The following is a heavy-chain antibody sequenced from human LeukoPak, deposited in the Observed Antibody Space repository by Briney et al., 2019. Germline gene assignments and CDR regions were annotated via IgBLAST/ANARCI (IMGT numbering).Heavy chain of an antibody. CDR3: NRWHSGVSYSNV. D-gene: IGHD2-15*01. CDR2: IRSRDGTT. Sequence: GGSLRLSCAVSGFTVSSNYMNWVRQAPGKGLERVGFIRSRDGTTEYAASVRGRFTISRDESKGIAYLQMNSLKTEDTAVYYCNRWHSGVSYSNVWGQGTLVSVSS. J-gene: IGHJ4*02. CDR1: GFTVSSNY. V-gene: IGHV3-49*04.